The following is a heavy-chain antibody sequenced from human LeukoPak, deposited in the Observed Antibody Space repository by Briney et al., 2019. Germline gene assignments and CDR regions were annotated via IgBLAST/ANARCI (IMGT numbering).Heavy chain of an antibody. Sequence: SETLSLTCTVSGGSISSYYWSWVRQPPGGGLEWIGYISFRGNTNYNPSLKSRVTISVDTSKNQFSLKLSSVTAADTAIYYCATEGNYLDSSGNFDYWGQGTLVTVSS. CDR1: GGSISSYY. V-gene: IGHV4-59*01. J-gene: IGHJ4*02. D-gene: IGHD3-22*01. CDR2: ISFRGNT. CDR3: ATEGNYLDSSGNFDY.